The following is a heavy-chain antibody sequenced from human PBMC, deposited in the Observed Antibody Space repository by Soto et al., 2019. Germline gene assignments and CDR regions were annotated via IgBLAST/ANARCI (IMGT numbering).Heavy chain of an antibody. CDR1: GFPFWTYS. D-gene: IGHD2-2*01. Sequence: EVKLLESGGGLVQPGGSMRLSCEASGFPFWTYSMSWVRQAPRKGLEWVSGISGSGTATYYTDSVKGRFTVSRDNSKDTLFLQMNTLRVEDTAVYYCAKSPNFYCSSYHCYKYYFDYWGQGTLVTVSS. CDR3: AKSPNFYCSSYHCYKYYFDY. CDR2: ISGSGTAT. V-gene: IGHV3-23*01. J-gene: IGHJ4*02.